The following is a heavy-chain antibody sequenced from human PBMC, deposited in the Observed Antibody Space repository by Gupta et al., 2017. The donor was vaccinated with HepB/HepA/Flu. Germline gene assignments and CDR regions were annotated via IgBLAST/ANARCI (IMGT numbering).Heavy chain of an antibody. D-gene: IGHD6-13*01. Sequence: QVQLVQFGAEVKKPGASVKVSCEASGYTFTSYYIHWVRQAPGQGLEGMGKINPSGDSKTYAQKFQGRVTRTRDMTASKVYMELSSLRSEDTAVYFCARVGPWYSSSWYGYDYWGQGTLVTVSS. V-gene: IGHV1-46*01. CDR2: INPSGDSK. J-gene: IGHJ4*02. CDR1: GYTFTSYY. CDR3: ARVGPWYSSSWYGYDY.